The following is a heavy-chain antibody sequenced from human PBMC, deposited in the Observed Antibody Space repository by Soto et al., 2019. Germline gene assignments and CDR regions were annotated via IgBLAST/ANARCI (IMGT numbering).Heavy chain of an antibody. Sequence: SETLSLTCTVSGCSISRYYWSWIRQPPGKGLEWIGYMYNTGSTIYNPSLKSRVTISVDTSKNQFSLKLNSVTAADTAVYYCARDLWGYCGTDCYPLDVWGQGTTVT. V-gene: IGHV4-59*01. CDR1: GCSISRYY. J-gene: IGHJ6*02. CDR3: ARDLWGYCGTDCYPLDV. CDR2: MYNTGST. D-gene: IGHD2-21*02.